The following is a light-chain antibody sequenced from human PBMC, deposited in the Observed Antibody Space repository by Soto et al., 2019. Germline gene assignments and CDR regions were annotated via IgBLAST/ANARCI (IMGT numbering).Light chain of an antibody. V-gene: IGKV1-5*03. CDR2: KAS. CDR1: QSIDSW. Sequence: DIQMTQPPSTLSASVGDGVSITCRASQSIDSWLAWYQQKPGKAPNLLIYKASNLKSGVPSRFSGSGSGTEFTLTISSLQPDDFATYYCQQYNNYPYTFGQGTKLEIK. CDR3: QQYNNYPYT. J-gene: IGKJ2*01.